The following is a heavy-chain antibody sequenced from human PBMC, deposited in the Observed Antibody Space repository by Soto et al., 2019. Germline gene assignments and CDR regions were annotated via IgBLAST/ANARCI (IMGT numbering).Heavy chain of an antibody. CDR3: ARERDIAARPRPALGRSFDI. V-gene: IGHV1-69*01. D-gene: IGHD6-6*01. J-gene: IGHJ3*02. CDR2: IIPIFGTA. CDR1: GGTFSSYA. Sequence: QVQLVQSGAEVKKPGSSVKVSCKASGGTFSSYAISWVRQAPGQGLEWMGGIIPIFGTANYAQKFQGRVTITADESTSTAYMELSSLRSEDTAVYYCARERDIAARPRPALGRSFDIWGQGTMVTVSS.